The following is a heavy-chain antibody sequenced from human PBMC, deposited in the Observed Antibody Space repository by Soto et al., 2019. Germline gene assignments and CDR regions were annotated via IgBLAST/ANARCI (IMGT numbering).Heavy chain of an antibody. V-gene: IGHV3-66*01. CDR3: IKGKVGTDPNWLDP. CDR1: GFSVGSSY. CDR2: MYVDGTT. D-gene: IGHD2-21*02. Sequence: EVQLVESGGGLVQPGGSLRLSCAASGFSVGSSYLYWVRQAPGRGLQWVSSMYVDGTTYYTDSVKVRFSISRDSSKNTLYLQMNSLGDEDTALYYCIKGKVGTDPNWLDPWGQGSLVTVSS. J-gene: IGHJ5*02.